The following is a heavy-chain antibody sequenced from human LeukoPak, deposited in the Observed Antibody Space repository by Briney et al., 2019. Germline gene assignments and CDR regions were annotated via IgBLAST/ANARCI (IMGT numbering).Heavy chain of an antibody. CDR1: GYSFTDKY. Sequence: ASVKVSCKASGYSFTDKYMHWVRQALGQGLEWMGWINPNSGGTNYAQKFQGRVTMTTDTSMSTAYMELSRLTSDDTAVYYCARAGGRSWFDPWGQGTLVTVSS. CDR2: INPNSGGT. CDR3: ARAGGRSWFDP. J-gene: IGHJ5*02. V-gene: IGHV1-2*02.